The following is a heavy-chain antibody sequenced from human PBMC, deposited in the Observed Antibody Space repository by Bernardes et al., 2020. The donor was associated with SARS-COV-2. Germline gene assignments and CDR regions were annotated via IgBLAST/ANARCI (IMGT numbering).Heavy chain of an antibody. Sequence: ASVKVYCKASGYTFTSYGISWVRQAPGQGLEWMGWISAYNGNTNYAQKLQGRVTMTTDTSTSTAYMELRSLRSDDTAVYYCARDLDLNNWNDGFGFYWGQGTLVTGSS. CDR3: ARDLDLNNWNDGFGFY. J-gene: IGHJ4*02. V-gene: IGHV1-18*01. D-gene: IGHD1-20*01. CDR1: GYTFTSYG. CDR2: ISAYNGNT.